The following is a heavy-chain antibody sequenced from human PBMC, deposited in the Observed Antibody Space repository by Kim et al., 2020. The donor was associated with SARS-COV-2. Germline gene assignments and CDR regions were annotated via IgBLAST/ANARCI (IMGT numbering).Heavy chain of an antibody. V-gene: IGHV3-66*01. D-gene: IGHD2-15*01. CDR3: ARVVVVAAIPAWFDP. J-gene: IGHJ5*02. Sequence: DPEKGMFTISRETSKNTRYLQMNSLGAEDTAVYYCARVVVVAAIPAWFDPWGQGTLVTVSS.